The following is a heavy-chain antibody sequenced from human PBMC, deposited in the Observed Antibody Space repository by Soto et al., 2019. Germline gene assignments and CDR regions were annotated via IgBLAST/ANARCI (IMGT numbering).Heavy chain of an antibody. CDR2: INSDGSST. D-gene: IGHD3-22*01. V-gene: IGHV3-74*01. CDR1: GFTFSSYW. Sequence: EVQLVESGGGLVQPGGSLRLSCAASGFTFSSYWMHWVRQAPGKGLVWVSRINSDGSSTSYADSVKGRFTISRDNAKNALYLQMNSLRAEDTAVYYCARDLYYPPETWFDPWGQGTLVTFSS. J-gene: IGHJ5*02. CDR3: ARDLYYPPETWFDP.